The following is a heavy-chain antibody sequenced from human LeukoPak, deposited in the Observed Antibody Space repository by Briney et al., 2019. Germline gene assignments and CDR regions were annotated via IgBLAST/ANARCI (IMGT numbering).Heavy chain of an antibody. Sequence: PGGSLRLSCAASGFTFSSYAMSWVRQAPGKGLEWVGFIRSKAYGGTTEYAASVKGRFTISRDDSKSIAYLQMNSLKTEDTAVYYCTRARRRNYDSSGYYHWGQGTLVTVSS. CDR3: TRARRRNYDSSGYYH. CDR1: GFTFSSYA. V-gene: IGHV3-49*04. CDR2: IRSKAYGGTT. J-gene: IGHJ5*02. D-gene: IGHD3-22*01.